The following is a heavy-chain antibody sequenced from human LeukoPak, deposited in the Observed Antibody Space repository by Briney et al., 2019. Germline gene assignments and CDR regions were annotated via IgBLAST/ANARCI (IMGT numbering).Heavy chain of an antibody. CDR1: GFTFGTFA. CDR3: AKAAREDYAVTTFIDY. J-gene: IGHJ4*02. CDR2: MSYDERQE. V-gene: IGHV3-30*04. Sequence: GGSLRLSCAASGFTFGTFAMHWVRQAPGKGLEWVATMSYDERQEYYADSVRGRFTISRDNSKNTLYLQMNSLRGEDTAAYYCAKAAREDYAVTTFIDYWGQGTLVTVSS. D-gene: IGHD4-17*01.